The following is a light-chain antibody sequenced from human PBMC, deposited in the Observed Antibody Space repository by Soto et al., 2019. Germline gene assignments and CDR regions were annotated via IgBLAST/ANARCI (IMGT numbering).Light chain of an antibody. CDR2: DAS. Sequence: TQSPSALSAPVGDRVTITCRASQSISRWLAWYQQKPGQAPRLLIYDASNRATGIPDRFSGSGSGTNFTLSIRRLESEDFSVYYCQQYGSFGQGTKVDIK. CDR3: QQYGS. J-gene: IGKJ1*01. CDR1: QSISRW. V-gene: IGKV3-20*01.